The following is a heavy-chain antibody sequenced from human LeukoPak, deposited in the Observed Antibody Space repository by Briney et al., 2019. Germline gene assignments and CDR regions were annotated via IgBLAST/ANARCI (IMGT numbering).Heavy chain of an antibody. Sequence: SETMSLTCAVYGGSFSGYYWSWIRQPPGKGLEWIGEINHSESTNYNPSLKSRVTISVDTSKNQFSLKLSSVTAADTAVYYCARLDTYYYDSSGYSVFDYWGQGTLVTVSS. CDR2: INHSEST. D-gene: IGHD3-22*01. CDR3: ARLDTYYYDSSGYSVFDY. J-gene: IGHJ4*02. CDR1: GGSFSGYY. V-gene: IGHV4-34*01.